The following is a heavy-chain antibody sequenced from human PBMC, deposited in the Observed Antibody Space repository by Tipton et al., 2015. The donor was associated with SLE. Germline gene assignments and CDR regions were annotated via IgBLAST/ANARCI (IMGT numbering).Heavy chain of an antibody. CDR2: IYYSGST. CDR1: GGSISSHY. J-gene: IGHJ4*02. D-gene: IGHD3-10*01. V-gene: IGHV4-59*11. Sequence: TLSLTCTVSGGSISSHYWSWIRQPPGKGLEWIGYIYYSGSTYYNPSLKSRVTISVDTSKNQFSLKLSSVTAADTAVYYCAMYYYGSGSYRLFDYWGQGTLVTVSS. CDR3: AMYYYGSGSYRLFDY.